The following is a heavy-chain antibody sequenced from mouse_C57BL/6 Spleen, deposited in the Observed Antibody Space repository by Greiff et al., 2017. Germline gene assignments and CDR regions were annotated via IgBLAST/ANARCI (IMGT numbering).Heavy chain of an antibody. J-gene: IGHJ1*03. Sequence: QVQLKQPGAELVMPGASVKLSCQASGYTFTSYWMPWVKQRPGQGLEWIGEIDPSDSYTNYNQKFKGKSTLAVDKSSSTAYMQLSSLTSEDSAVYYCARDYDGAPWYFDVWGTGTTVTVSS. V-gene: IGHV1-69*01. CDR2: IDPSDSYT. D-gene: IGHD2-13*01. CDR3: ARDYDGAPWYFDV. CDR1: GYTFTSYW.